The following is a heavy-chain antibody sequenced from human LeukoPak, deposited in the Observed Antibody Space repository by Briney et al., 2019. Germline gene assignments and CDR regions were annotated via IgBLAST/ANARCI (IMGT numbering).Heavy chain of an antibody. D-gene: IGHD3-22*01. CDR1: GFTFSSFG. Sequence: GGSLRLSCAASGFTFSSFGMHWVRQAPGQGLEWVAFIRYDGTNKYYADSVKGRFTISRDNSKNTLYLQMNSLRAEDTAVYYCAAGGDMIVVVMAYWGQGTLVTVSS. V-gene: IGHV3-30*02. CDR2: IRYDGTNK. CDR3: AAGGDMIVVVMAY. J-gene: IGHJ4*02.